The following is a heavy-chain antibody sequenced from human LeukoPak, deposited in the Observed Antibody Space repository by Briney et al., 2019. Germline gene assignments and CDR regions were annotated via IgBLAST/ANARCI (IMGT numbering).Heavy chain of an antibody. D-gene: IGHD4-17*01. Sequence: ASVQVPCKASGYTFTRHYMHWVRQAPGQGLEWMGWINANSGGTNYAQKFQGRVTMTRDTSISTAYMELSRLRSDDTAVYYCARDPPHYGDYEAGYYFDYWGQGTLVTGSS. V-gene: IGHV1-2*02. CDR2: INANSGGT. J-gene: IGHJ4*02. CDR1: GYTFTRHY. CDR3: ARDPPHYGDYEAGYYFDY.